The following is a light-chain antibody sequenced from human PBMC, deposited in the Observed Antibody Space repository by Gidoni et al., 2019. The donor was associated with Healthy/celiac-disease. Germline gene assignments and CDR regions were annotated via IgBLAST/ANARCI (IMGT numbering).Light chain of an antibody. CDR3: QQHNNCPPIT. CDR1: QCVSSN. Sequence: IVLPQPPATLSVSPGESAPLSCSAGQCVSSNLTWYQQKPAQAPRLLLYGASTRATGIPARFSGSGSGTELTLTISSLQSEDFAVSYCQQHNNCPPITFGQGTRLEIK. V-gene: IGKV3-15*01. CDR2: GAS. J-gene: IGKJ5*01.